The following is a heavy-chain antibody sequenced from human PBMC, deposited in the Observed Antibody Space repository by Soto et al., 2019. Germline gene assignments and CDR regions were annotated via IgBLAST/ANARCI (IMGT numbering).Heavy chain of an antibody. CDR1: GYTFTNFA. D-gene: IGHD2-15*01. CDR2: IIPIFGTA. CDR3: ASPDCSGGSCYDY. J-gene: IGHJ4*02. V-gene: IGHV1-69*13. Sequence: SVKVSCKASGYTFTNFAISWVRQAPGQGLEWMGGIIPIFGTANYAQKFQGRVTITADESTSTAYMELSSLRSEDTAVYYCASPDCSGGSCYDYWGQGTLVTVSS.